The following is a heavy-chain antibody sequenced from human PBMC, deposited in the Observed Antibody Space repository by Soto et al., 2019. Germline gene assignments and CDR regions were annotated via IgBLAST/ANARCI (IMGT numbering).Heavy chain of an antibody. CDR2: IIPIFGTA. D-gene: IGHD4-17*01. CDR3: ARDRPYGDYLRDYYYYYGMDV. CDR1: GGTFSSYA. Sequence: QVQLVQSGAEVKKPGSSVKVSCKASGGTFSSYAISWVRQAPGQGLEWMGGIIPIFGTANYAQKFQGRVTITADESTSTAYMELSSLRSEDTAVYYCARDRPYGDYLRDYYYYYGMDVWGQGTTVTVSS. J-gene: IGHJ6*02. V-gene: IGHV1-69*01.